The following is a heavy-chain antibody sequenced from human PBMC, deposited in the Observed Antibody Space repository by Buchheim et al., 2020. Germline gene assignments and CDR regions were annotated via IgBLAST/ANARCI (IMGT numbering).Heavy chain of an antibody. CDR1: GFTFSSYG. V-gene: IGHV3-30*18. CDR3: AKERPDIVVVVAAFFDY. J-gene: IGHJ4*02. CDR2: ISYDGSNK. Sequence: QVQLVESGGGVVQPGRSLRLSCAASGFTFSSYGMHWVRQAPGTGLEWVAVISYDGSNKYYADSVKGRFTISRDNSKNTLYLQMNSLRAEDTAVYCCAKERPDIVVVVAAFFDYWGQGTL. D-gene: IGHD2-15*01.